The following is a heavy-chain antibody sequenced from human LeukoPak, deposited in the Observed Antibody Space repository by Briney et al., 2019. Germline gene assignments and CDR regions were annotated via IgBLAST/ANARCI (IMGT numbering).Heavy chain of an antibody. J-gene: IGHJ6*03. D-gene: IGHD2-2*01. CDR1: GFTVSSNE. V-gene: IGHV3-30*02. Sequence: GGSLRLSCAASGFTVSSNEMSWVRQAPGKGLEWVAFIRYDGSNKYYADSVKGRFTISRDNSKNTLYLQINSLRAEDTAVYYCAKDRGPYCSSTSCYDGTGYMDVWGKGTTVTVSS. CDR3: AKDRGPYCSSTSCYDGTGYMDV. CDR2: IRYDGSNK.